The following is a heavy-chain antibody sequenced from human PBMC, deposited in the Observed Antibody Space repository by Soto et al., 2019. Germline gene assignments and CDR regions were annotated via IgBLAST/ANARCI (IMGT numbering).Heavy chain of an antibody. Sequence: PSETLSLTCSVSGGSISGSYWSWIRQSPGKGLEWLGYVYYTGSTNYSPSLRSRVSISVDTSKNQFSLKLSSVTAADTAVYYCARDTVYGGMSFDPWGQGTLVTVSS. J-gene: IGHJ5*02. V-gene: IGHV4-59*01. CDR1: GGSISGSY. CDR2: VYYTGST. CDR3: ARDTVYGGMSFDP. D-gene: IGHD4-17*01.